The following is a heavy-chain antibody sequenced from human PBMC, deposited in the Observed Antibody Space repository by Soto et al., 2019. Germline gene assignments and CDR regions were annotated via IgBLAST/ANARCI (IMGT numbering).Heavy chain of an antibody. CDR1: GYTFPRYA. J-gene: IGHJ4*02. CDR3: ARRGALTSYYYGYYFDY. D-gene: IGHD3-9*01. Sequence: ASVKVSFKASGYTFPRYAMNWVRQAPGQSPEWMGWINPGNGNTKYSQRFQGRVTITRDTSASTAYMELSSLTSEDTAVCYCARRGALTSYYYGYYFDYWGQGTLVTVSS. V-gene: IGHV1-3*01. CDR2: INPGNGNT.